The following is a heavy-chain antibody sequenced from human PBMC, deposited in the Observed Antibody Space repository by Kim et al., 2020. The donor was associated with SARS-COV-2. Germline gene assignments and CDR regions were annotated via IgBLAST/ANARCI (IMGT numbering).Heavy chain of an antibody. J-gene: IGHJ6*03. D-gene: IGHD5-18*01. Sequence: GGSLRLSCAASGFTFSSYWMSWVRQAPGKGLEWVANIKQDGSEKYYVDSVKGRFTISRDNARNSLYLQMNSLRAEDTAVYYCARIRTQTWIQLWKESYYYYMDVWGKGTTVTVSS. CDR1: GFTFSSYW. CDR3: ARIRTQTWIQLWKESYYYYMDV. CDR2: IKQDGSEK. V-gene: IGHV3-7*01.